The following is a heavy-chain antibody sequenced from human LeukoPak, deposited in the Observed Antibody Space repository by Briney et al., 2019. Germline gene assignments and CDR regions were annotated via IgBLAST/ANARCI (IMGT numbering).Heavy chain of an antibody. Sequence: SETLSLTCTVSGGSISSYYWXXXXXXAXXXXXXXXXXXXXGSXXXXXSLKSRXXXXXXXXKNQFSLKLSSVTAADTAVYYCARSPERPQSGSPYYYYMDVWGKGTTVTVSS. V-gene: IGHV4-4*07. D-gene: IGHD1-26*01. CDR3: ARSPERPQSGSPYYYYMDV. J-gene: IGHJ6*03. CDR1: GGSISSYY. CDR2: XXXXGSX.